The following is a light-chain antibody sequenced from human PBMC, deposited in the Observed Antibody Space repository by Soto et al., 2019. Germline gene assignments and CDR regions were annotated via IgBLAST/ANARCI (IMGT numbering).Light chain of an antibody. CDR3: KQRSDWPIT. Sequence: GESGGIACRASQVISTSFAWYQVKPGKAPKRLIYAASTLESGVPSRFSATVSGTEFSLTITRLQPEDFATYYCKQRSDWPITFGQGTRLEIK. J-gene: IGKJ5*01. CDR1: QVISTS. V-gene: IGKV1-9*01. CDR2: AAS.